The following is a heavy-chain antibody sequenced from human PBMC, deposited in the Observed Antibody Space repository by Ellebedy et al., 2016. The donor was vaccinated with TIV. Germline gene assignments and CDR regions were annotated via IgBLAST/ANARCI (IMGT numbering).Heavy chain of an antibody. CDR3: LSVSGSYYFRYNWLDP. Sequence: GESLKISCAVSGFILSDHDMDWVRPAPGKGLAWIGRIKSKTEGGTTDYAAPVKGRFSISRDDSKNTLYLQMNSLKTEDTAIYYCLSVSGSYYFRYNWLDPWGRGTLVTVSS. CDR1: GFILSDHD. V-gene: IGHV3-15*01. J-gene: IGHJ5*02. D-gene: IGHD1-26*01. CDR2: IKSKTEGGTT.